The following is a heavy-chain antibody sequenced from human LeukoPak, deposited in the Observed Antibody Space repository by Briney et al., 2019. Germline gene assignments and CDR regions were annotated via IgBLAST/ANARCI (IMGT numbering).Heavy chain of an antibody. CDR1: GGSISSYY. D-gene: IGHD2-2*01. V-gene: IGHV4-59*01. CDR3: ARVGSAAIPYGMDV. J-gene: IGHJ6*02. CDR2: IYYSGST. Sequence: SETLSLTCTVSGGSISSYYWSWIRQPPGKGLEWIGYIYYSGSTNYNPSLKSRVTISVDMSKNQFSLKLSSVTAADTAVYYCARVGSAAIPYGMDVWGQGTTVTVSS.